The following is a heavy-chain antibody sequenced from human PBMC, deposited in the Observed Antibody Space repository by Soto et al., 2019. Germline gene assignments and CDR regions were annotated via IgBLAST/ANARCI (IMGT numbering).Heavy chain of an antibody. D-gene: IGHD3-10*01. V-gene: IGHV1-69*01. CDR3: ARDGSSENYRLSGIDAFDM. CDR2: LIPILRTP. Sequence: QVHLVQSGAEVKKPGSSVRVSCKASGGTLRTFPISWVRQAPGQGLEWMGGLIPILRTPNYAQKFQGRLPVGVDVSTTTAYMELSSLRSDDTAMYFCARDGSSENYRLSGIDAFDMWGQGTMVTVSS. J-gene: IGHJ3*02. CDR1: GGTLRTFP.